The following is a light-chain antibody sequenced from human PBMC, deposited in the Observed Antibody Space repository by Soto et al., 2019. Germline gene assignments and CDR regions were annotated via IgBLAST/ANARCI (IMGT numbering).Light chain of an antibody. V-gene: IGKV3-20*01. CDR3: HQYSSSPLT. CDR1: QSVSSSY. J-gene: IGKJ4*01. CDR2: DAS. Sequence: EIVLTQSPGTPSLSPGERATLSCRASQSVSSSYLAWYQQKPGQAPRLLIYDASNRATGIPDRFSGSGSGTDFTLNISRLEPEDFAVYYCHQYSSSPLTFGGGTKVDIK.